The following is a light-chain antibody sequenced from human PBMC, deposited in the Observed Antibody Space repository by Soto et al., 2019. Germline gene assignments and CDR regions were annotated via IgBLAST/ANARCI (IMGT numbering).Light chain of an antibody. J-gene: IGKJ5*01. CDR3: LQSYSPRYT. CDR1: QTISSW. CDR2: KAS. V-gene: IGKV1-5*03. Sequence: DIQMTQSPSTLSGSVGDRVTITCRASQTISSWLAWYQQKPGKAPKLLIYKASTLKSGVPSRFSGSGSGTEFTLTICCLQTDDFAIYYWLQSYSPRYTFGQGTRLEIK.